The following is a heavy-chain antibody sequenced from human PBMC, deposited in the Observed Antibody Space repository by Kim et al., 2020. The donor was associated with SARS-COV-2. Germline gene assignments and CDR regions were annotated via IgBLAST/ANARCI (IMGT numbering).Heavy chain of an antibody. CDR3: ARGQGLAFYYNMDV. Sequence: SETLSLTCTVSDGSVSSGDYYWSWIRQPPGKGLAWIGYIYQSGYTNYNPSLKSRVSISLDSSKSQFSLTLNSVTAADTAVYYCARGQGLAFYYNMDVWG. CDR2: IYQSGYT. CDR1: DGSVSSGDYY. J-gene: IGHJ6*03. V-gene: IGHV4-61*08.